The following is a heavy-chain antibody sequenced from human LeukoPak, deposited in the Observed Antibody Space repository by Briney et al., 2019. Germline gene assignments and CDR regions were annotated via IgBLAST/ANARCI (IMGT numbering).Heavy chain of an antibody. D-gene: IGHD1-26*01. CDR3: ARHEGSGSYYSY. CDR2: IYPGDSEI. V-gene: IGHV5-51*01. Sequence: GESLKISCKGSGYSFTYYWIGWVRQMPGKGLEWMGIIYPGDSEIRYSPFFRGQVTISADKSTSTAYLQWSRLRASDTAIYYCARHEGSGSYYSYWGQGTLVTVSS. J-gene: IGHJ4*02. CDR1: GYSFTYYW.